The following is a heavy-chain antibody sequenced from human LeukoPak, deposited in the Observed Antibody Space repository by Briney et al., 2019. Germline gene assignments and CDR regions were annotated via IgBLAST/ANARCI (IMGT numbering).Heavy chain of an antibody. CDR1: GYSFTNYW. D-gene: IGHD3-9*01. V-gene: IGHV5-51*01. CDR3: ARCYNILTGYYPLSN. J-gene: IGHJ4*02. Sequence: GESLKISCKGSGYSFTNYWIGWVRQMPGKGLEWMGIIYPGNSNTRCSPSFQGQVTISADKSISTAYLQWSSLKASDTAMYYCARCYNILTGYYPLSNWGQGTLVTVSS. CDR2: IYPGNSNT.